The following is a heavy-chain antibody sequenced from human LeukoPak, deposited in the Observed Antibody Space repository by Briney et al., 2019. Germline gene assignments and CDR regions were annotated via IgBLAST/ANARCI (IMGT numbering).Heavy chain of an antibody. D-gene: IGHD6-19*01. CDR2: ISSNGGST. CDR3: VKGPYSSGWYYFDY. Sequence: GGSLRLSCSASGFTFSSYAMHWVRQAPGKGLEYVSAISSNGGSTYYADSVKGRFTISRDNSKNTLYLQMSSLRAEDTAVYYCVKGPYSSGWYYFDYWGQGTLVTVSS. CDR1: GFTFSSYA. J-gene: IGHJ4*02. V-gene: IGHV3-64D*06.